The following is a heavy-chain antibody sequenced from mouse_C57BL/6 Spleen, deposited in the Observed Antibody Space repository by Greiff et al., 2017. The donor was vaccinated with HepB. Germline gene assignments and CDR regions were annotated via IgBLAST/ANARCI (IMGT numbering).Heavy chain of an antibody. Sequence: EVQLQQSGPELVKPGASVKISCKASGYTFTDYYMNWVKQSHGKSLEWIGDINPNNGGTSYNQKFKGKATLTVDKSSSTAYMELRSLTSEDSAVYYCASGAYDGLDYWGQGTTLTVSS. J-gene: IGHJ2*01. V-gene: IGHV1-26*01. D-gene: IGHD1-2*01. CDR3: ASGAYDGLDY. CDR2: INPNNGGT. CDR1: GYTFTDYY.